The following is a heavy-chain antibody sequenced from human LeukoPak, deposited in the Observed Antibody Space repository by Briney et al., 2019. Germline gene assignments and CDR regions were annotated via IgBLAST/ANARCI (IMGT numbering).Heavy chain of an antibody. J-gene: IGHJ3*02. V-gene: IGHV3-23*01. CDR2: ISGSTYST. CDR1: GFTFSNYG. D-gene: IGHD3-22*01. Sequence: GGSLRLSCAASGFTFSNYGVSWVRQAPGKGLEWVSTISGSTYSTYYADSVKGRFTVSRDNSKNTLYLQMNSLRADDTAVYYCAKDGGPDYYDSSGYYWLQAFDIWGQGTMVTVSS. CDR3: AKDGGPDYYDSSGYYWLQAFDI.